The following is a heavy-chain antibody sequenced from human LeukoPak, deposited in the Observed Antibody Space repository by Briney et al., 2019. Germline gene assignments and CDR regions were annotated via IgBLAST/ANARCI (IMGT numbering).Heavy chain of an antibody. CDR2: IYYSGST. V-gene: IGHV4-59*01. D-gene: IGHD3-10*01. Sequence: PSETLSLSCTVSGVSMRGAYWSWIRQPPGKGLEWIGYIYYSGSTNYNPSLKSRVTISVDTSKNQFSLKLSSVTAADTAVYYCARGEVMVRGPLDYWGQGTLVTVSS. CDR1: GVSMRGAY. CDR3: ARGEVMVRGPLDY. J-gene: IGHJ4*02.